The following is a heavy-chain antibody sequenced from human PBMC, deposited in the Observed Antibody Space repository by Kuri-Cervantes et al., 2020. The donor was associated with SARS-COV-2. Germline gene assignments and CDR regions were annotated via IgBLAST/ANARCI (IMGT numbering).Heavy chain of an antibody. J-gene: IGHJ6*02. V-gene: IGHV1-2*02. CDR3: ARQVVVPAYGMDV. CDR2: INPNSGGT. D-gene: IGHD2-2*01. Sequence: ASVKVSCKASGYTFTGYYMHWVRQAPGQGLEWMGWINPNSGGTNYAQKFQGRVTMTRHTSISTAYMELSRLRSDDTAVYYCARQVVVPAYGMDVWGQGTTVTVSS. CDR1: GYTFTGYY.